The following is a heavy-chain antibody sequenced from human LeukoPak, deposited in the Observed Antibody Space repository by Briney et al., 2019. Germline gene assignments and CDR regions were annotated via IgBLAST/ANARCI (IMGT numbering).Heavy chain of an antibody. CDR3: ARVRGGDCSSTSCSYWPFDY. CDR2: IIPIFGTA. Sequence: ASVTVSCKASGGTFISCAISWVRQAPGQGLEWMGGIIPIFGTANYAQKFQGRVTITADESTSTAYMELSSLRSEDTAVYYCARVRGGDCSSTSCSYWPFDYWGQGTLVTVSS. CDR1: GGTFISCA. J-gene: IGHJ4*02. D-gene: IGHD2-2*01. V-gene: IGHV1-69*13.